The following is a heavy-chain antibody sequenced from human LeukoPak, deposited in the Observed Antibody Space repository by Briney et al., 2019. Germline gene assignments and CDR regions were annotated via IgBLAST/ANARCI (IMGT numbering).Heavy chain of an antibody. CDR1: GGSFSGYY. J-gene: IGHJ4*02. V-gene: IGHV4-34*01. CDR2: INHSGST. CDR3: ARVGLEYSSSPFDY. Sequence: SETLSLTCAVYGGSFSGYYWSWIRQPPGKGLEWIGEINHSGSTNYNPSLKSRVTISVDTSKNQFSLKLSSVTAADTAVYYCARVGLEYSSSPFDYWGQGTLVTVSS. D-gene: IGHD6-6*01.